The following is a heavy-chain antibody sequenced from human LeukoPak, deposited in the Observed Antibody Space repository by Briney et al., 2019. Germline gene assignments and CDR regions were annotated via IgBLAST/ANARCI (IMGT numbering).Heavy chain of an antibody. CDR3: ARAIDYYDSSGYSH. CDR2: IYSGGST. CDR1: GFTVSSNY. Sequence: GGSLRLSCAASGFTVSSNYMSWVRRAPGEGLEGGLVIYSGGSTYYADPVTGRFTISRDNSKNTLYLQMNSLRAEDTAVYYCARAIDYYDSSGYSHWGQGTLVTVSS. D-gene: IGHD3-22*01. J-gene: IGHJ4*02. V-gene: IGHV3-66*01.